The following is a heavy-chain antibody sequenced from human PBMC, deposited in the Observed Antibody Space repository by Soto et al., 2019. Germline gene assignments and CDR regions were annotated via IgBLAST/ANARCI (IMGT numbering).Heavy chain of an antibody. D-gene: IGHD3-22*01. Sequence: WRSLRLPWAASGFNFSSYAMSWIRQAPGKGLEWVSAISGSGGSTYYADSVNGRFTISTANSKNTLYLQMNSLRAEDTAVYYCAKDAPGAYYYDSSGYYTPSYLDYWGQGTLVTVS. J-gene: IGHJ4*02. CDR2: ISGSGGST. V-gene: IGHV3-23*01. CDR3: AKDAPGAYYYDSSGYYTPSYLDY. CDR1: GFNFSSYA.